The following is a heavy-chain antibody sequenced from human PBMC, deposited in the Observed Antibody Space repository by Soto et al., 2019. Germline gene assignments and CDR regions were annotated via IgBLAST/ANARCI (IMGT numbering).Heavy chain of an antibody. CDR3: ARSNGGSYYYYGMDV. Sequence: GASVKVSCKASGYTFTSYDINWVRQATGQGRAWMGWMNPNSGNTGYAQKFQGRVTMTRNTSISTAYMELSSLRSEDTAVYYCARSNGGSYYYYGMDVWGQGTTVTVSS. V-gene: IGHV1-8*01. D-gene: IGHD2-15*01. CDR1: GYTFTSYD. CDR2: MNPNSGNT. J-gene: IGHJ6*02.